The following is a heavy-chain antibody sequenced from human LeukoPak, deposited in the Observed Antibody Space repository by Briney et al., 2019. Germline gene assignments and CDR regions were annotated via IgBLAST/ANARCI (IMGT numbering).Heavy chain of an antibody. J-gene: IGHJ4*02. Sequence: GGSLRLSCAASGFTFSSYSINWVRQAPGQGLEWVSSISSSSSYIYYADSVKGRFTISRDNSKNMLYLQMNSLRAEDTAVYYCAKTGLELLSIYRVYYFDSWGQGTQVTVSS. CDR2: ISSSSSYI. D-gene: IGHD1-7*01. CDR1: GFTFSSYS. V-gene: IGHV3-21*04. CDR3: AKTGLELLSIYRVYYFDS.